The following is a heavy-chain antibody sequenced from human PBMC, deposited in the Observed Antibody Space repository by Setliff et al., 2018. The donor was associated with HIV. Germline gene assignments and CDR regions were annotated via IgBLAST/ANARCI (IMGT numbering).Heavy chain of an antibody. CDR3: TIDYGDYEGWFDP. J-gene: IGHJ5*02. Sequence: PGESLKISCQGSGYSFTSYGISWVRQAPGQGLEWMGWISAYNGNKNYAQKLQGRVTMTTDTSTSTAYMELRSLRSDDTAVYYCTIDYGDYEGWFDPWGQGTLVTVSS. CDR2: ISAYNGNK. D-gene: IGHD4-17*01. V-gene: IGHV1-18*01. CDR1: GYSFTSYG.